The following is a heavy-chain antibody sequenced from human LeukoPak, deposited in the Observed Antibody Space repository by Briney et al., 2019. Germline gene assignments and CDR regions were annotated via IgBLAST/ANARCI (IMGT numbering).Heavy chain of an antibody. CDR3: ARHVGYGGSYGEFDI. V-gene: IGHV4-39*01. CDR2: IFYTGAT. J-gene: IGHJ3*02. Sequence: TSETLSLTCTVSGGSIRSSSYYWGWIRQPPGKGLEWIGSIFYTGATYYNPSLKTRVTISVDTSKNQFSLKLSSVTAADTAVFYCARHVGYGGSYGEFDIWGQGAMVTVSS. D-gene: IGHD1-26*01. CDR1: GGSIRSSSYY.